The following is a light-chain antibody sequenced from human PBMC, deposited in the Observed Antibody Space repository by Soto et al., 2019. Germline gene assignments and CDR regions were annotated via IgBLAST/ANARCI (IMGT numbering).Light chain of an antibody. CDR3: QQYNSYSPWT. V-gene: IGKV1-5*01. CDR2: DAS. Sequence: DIQMTQSASTLFASVGDRVPITCRASQSISSWLAWYQKKPGKAPKLMXYDASSLESGVPSRCCGGGSGTEFILTISSLQTDDFANYYCQQYNSYSPWTFGQGTKVDIK. CDR1: QSISSW. J-gene: IGKJ1*01.